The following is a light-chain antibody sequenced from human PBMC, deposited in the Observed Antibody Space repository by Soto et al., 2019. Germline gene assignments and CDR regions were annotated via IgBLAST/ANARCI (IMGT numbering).Light chain of an antibody. V-gene: IGKV3-20*01. CDR2: GAS. CDR1: QSISRSY. J-gene: IGKJ3*01. Sequence: EIVLTQSPATLSLSPGERATLSCRASQSISRSYLAWYQQKPGQAPRLLIYGASSRATGIPDRFSGSGSGTDFTLTITRLESEDFAVYYCQQYGNSPRTFGPGTKVDIK. CDR3: QQYGNSPRT.